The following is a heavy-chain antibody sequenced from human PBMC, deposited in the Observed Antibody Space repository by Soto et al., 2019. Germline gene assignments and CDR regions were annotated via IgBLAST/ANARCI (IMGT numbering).Heavy chain of an antibody. Sequence: SETLSLTCTVSGGSISSGGYYWSWIRQHPGKGLEWIGYIYYSGSTNYNPSLKSRVTISIDTSMTRLSLKLTSVTAADTAVYYCARVPAYDITEVGTFDQWGQGALVTVSS. J-gene: IGHJ4*02. D-gene: IGHD6-13*01. CDR3: ARVPAYDITEVGTFDQ. V-gene: IGHV4-31*03. CDR2: IYYSGST. CDR1: GGSISSGGYY.